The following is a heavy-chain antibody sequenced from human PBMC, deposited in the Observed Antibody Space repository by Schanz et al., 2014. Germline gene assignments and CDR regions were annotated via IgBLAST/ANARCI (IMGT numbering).Heavy chain of an antibody. CDR3: ARGLIAAAGGAFDY. V-gene: IGHV3-23*04. Sequence: EVQLVESGGGLVQPGGSLRLSCAASGFAFSSYGMNWLRQAPGKGLEWVSVIGVDGTTTYYADSAKGRFTISRDNSKSTLYVEMNSLRAGDAAVYYCARGLIAAAGGAFDYWGQGTLVAVSA. D-gene: IGHD6-13*01. J-gene: IGHJ4*02. CDR1: GFAFSSYG. CDR2: IGVDGTTT.